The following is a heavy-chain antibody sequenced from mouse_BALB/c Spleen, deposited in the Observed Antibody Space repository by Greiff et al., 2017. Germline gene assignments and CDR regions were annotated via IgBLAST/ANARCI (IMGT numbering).Heavy chain of an antibody. D-gene: IGHD3-2*01. CDR3: TRDSSGYLDYFDY. Sequence: QVQLQQPGAELVRPGASVKLSCKASGYTFTSYWINWVKQRPGQGLEWIGNIYPSDSYTNYNQKFKDKATLTVDKSSSTAYMQLSSPTSEDSAVYYCTRDSSGYLDYFDYWGQGTTLTVSS. CDR1: GYTFTSYW. CDR2: IYPSDSYT. V-gene: IGHV1-69*02. J-gene: IGHJ2*01.